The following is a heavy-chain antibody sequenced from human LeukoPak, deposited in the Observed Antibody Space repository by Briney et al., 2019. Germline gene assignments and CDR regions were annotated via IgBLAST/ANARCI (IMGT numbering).Heavy chain of an antibody. CDR2: IAYTGTI. CDR3: ARDPHSLDY. Sequence: GSLRLSCTASGFTFSSYSMNWVRQAPGKGLEWVAYIAYTGTIHYADSVRGRLAISRDNAKSSLFLQLNSLRAEDTAVYYCARDPHSLDYWGQGTLVTVSS. J-gene: IGHJ4*02. CDR1: GFTFSSYS. V-gene: IGHV3-48*01.